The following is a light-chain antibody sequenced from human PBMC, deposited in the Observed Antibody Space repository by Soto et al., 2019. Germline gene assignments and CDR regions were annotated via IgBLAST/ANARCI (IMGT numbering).Light chain of an antibody. J-gene: IGKJ3*01. CDR3: QQLNSYPLT. CDR1: QGISSY. CDR2: AAS. Sequence: DIQLTQSPSFLSASVGDRVTITCRASQGISSYLAWYQQKPGKAPKLLIYAASTLQSAVPSMFSGSGSGTEFTLTISSLQPEDFATYDCQQLNSYPLTFGPGTKVDIK. V-gene: IGKV1-9*01.